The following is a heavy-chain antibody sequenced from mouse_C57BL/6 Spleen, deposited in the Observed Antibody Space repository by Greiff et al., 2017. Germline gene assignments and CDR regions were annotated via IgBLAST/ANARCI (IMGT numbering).Heavy chain of an antibody. D-gene: IGHD1-1*01. V-gene: IGHV5-6*01. CDR3: ASPLITTVVAPFAY. Sequence: EVHLVESGGDLVKPGGSLKLSCAASGFTFSSYGMSWVRQTPDKRLEWVATISSGGSYTYYPDSVKGRFTISRDNAKNTLYLQMSSLKSEDTAMYYCASPLITTVVAPFAYWGQGTLVTVSA. CDR1: GFTFSSYG. CDR2: ISSGGSYT. J-gene: IGHJ3*01.